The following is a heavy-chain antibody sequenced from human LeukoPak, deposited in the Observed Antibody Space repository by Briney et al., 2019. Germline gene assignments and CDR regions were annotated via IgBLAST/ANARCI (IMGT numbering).Heavy chain of an antibody. V-gene: IGHV1-2*02. J-gene: IGHJ5*02. CDR3: ARSDYSYYDILTGYCP. D-gene: IGHD3-9*01. Sequence: GASVKVSCKASGYTFTGYYMHWVRQAPGQGLEWMGWINPNSGGTNYAQKFQGRVTMTRDMSISTAYMELSRLRSDDTAVYYCARSDYSYYDILTGYCPWGQGTLVTVSS. CDR2: INPNSGGT. CDR1: GYTFTGYY.